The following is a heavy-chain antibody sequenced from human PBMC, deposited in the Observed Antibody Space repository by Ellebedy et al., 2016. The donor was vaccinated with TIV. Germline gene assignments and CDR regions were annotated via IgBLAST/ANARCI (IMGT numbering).Heavy chain of an antibody. Sequence: MPSETLSLTCTVSGGSISSSSYYWGWIRQPPGKGLEWIGRIYYSGSTYYNPSLKSRVTISVETSKNQFSLKLSSVTAADTAVYYCARRITMFLDAFDIWGQGTMVTVSP. V-gene: IGHV4-39*01. CDR1: GGSISSSSYY. CDR2: IYYSGST. J-gene: IGHJ3*02. CDR3: ARRITMFLDAFDI. D-gene: IGHD3-10*02.